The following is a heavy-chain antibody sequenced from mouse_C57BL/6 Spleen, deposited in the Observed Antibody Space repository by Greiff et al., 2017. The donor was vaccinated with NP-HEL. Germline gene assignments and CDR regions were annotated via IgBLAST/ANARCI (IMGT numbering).Heavy chain of an antibody. D-gene: IGHD3-2*02. V-gene: IGHV1-4*01. Sequence: QVQLKQSGAELARPGASVKMSCKASGYTFTSYTMHWVKQRPGQGLEWIGYINPSSGYTKYNQKFKDKATLTADKSSSTAYMQLSSLTSEDSAVYYCARGQLRLVDYWGQGTTLTVSS. CDR3: ARGQLRLVDY. CDR1: GYTFTSYT. J-gene: IGHJ2*01. CDR2: INPSSGYT.